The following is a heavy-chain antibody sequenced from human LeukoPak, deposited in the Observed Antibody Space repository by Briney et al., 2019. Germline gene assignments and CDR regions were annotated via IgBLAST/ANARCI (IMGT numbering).Heavy chain of an antibody. CDR2: IYTSGST. V-gene: IGHV4-61*02. D-gene: IGHD3-10*01. CDR3: AREGITMVRGVISHWFDP. Sequence: SETLSLTCTVSGGSISSGSYYWSWIRQPAGKGLEWIGRIYTSGSTNYNPSLKSRVTISVDTSKNQFSLKLSSVTAADTAAYYCAREGITMVRGVISHWFDPWGQGTLVTVSS. J-gene: IGHJ5*02. CDR1: GGSISSGSYY.